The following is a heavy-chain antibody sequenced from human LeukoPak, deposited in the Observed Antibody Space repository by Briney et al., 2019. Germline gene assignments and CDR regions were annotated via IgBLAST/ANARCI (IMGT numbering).Heavy chain of an antibody. CDR3: ARDAYYDFWSGYPRYFDY. CDR2: IKQDGSEE. CDR1: GCTFTTYW. Sequence: GGSLRLSCTASGCTFTTYWMSWVRNPPGKGLEWVANIKQDGSEEYYVDSVKGRFTISTDNAKNSLYLQMNSLRAEDTAVYYCARDAYYDFWSGYPRYFDYWGQGTLVTVSS. V-gene: IGHV3-7*01. D-gene: IGHD3-3*01. J-gene: IGHJ4*02.